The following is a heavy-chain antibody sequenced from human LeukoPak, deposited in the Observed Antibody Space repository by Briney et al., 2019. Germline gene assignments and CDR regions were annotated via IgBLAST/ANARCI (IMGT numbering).Heavy chain of an antibody. CDR3: ARVGGSLDY. J-gene: IGHJ4*02. CDR2: ISYDGSNK. CDR1: GFTFSSYA. D-gene: IGHD1-26*01. Sequence: GGSLRLSCAASGFTFSSYAMHWVRQAPGKGLEWVAVISYDGSNKYYADSVKGRFTISRDNSKNTLYLQMNSLRAEDTAVYYCARVGGSLDYWGQGTLVTVSS. V-gene: IGHV3-30-3*01.